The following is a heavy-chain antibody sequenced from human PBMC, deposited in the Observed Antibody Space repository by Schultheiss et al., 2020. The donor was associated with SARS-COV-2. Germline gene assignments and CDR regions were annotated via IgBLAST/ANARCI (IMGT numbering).Heavy chain of an antibody. Sequence: GGSLRLSCAASGFTFSNAWMSWVRQAPGKGLEWVGRSRIKAKSYSTEYTASVKGRFTISRDNSKSTLYLQMGSLRTEDMAVYYCARSPLYYYYYYMDVWGKGTTVTVSS. CDR2: SRIKAKSYST. J-gene: IGHJ6*03. CDR1: GFTFSNAW. V-gene: IGHV3-72*01. CDR3: ARSPLYYYYYYMDV.